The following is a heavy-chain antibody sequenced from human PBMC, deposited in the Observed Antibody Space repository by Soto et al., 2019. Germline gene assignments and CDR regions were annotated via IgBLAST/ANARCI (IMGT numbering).Heavy chain of an antibody. CDR3: AKDGYSSSSWAFDC. V-gene: IGHV3-23*01. J-gene: IGHJ4*02. CDR1: GFTFKSYS. CDR2: ITGSGGTT. Sequence: GGSLRLSCAASGFTFKSYSMSWVRQAPGKGLEWVSGITGSGGTTSYADSVKGRFTISRDNSKNTLYLQMNSLRAEDTAVYYCAKDGYSSSSWAFDCWGQGIQVTVS. D-gene: IGHD6-13*01.